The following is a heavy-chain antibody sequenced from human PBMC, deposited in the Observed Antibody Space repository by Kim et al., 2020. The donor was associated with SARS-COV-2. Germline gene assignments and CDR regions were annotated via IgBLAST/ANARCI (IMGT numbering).Heavy chain of an antibody. CDR3: ARDKREDNWFDP. V-gene: IGHV3-21*01. CDR2: ISSSSSYI. CDR1: GFTFSSYS. Sequence: GGSLRLSCAASGFTFSSYSMNWVRQAPGKGLEWVSSISSSSSYIYYADSVKGRFTISRDNAKNSLYLQMNSLRAEDTAVYYCARDKREDNWFDPWGQGTLVTVSS. D-gene: IGHD1-26*01. J-gene: IGHJ5*02.